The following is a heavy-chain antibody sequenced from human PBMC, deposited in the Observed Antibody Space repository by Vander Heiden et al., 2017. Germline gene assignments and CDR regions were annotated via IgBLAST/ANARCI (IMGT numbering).Heavy chain of an antibody. Sequence: EVQLVESGGGLIKPGGSLRLSCAAPGFPCSSFSMTWVRQAPGKGLEWVSFISSSSSYIYYADAVKGRFTISRDNAKKSLYLKMKSMRAEDTAVYYFAAARSSGYPTVPWGQGTLVTVSS. CDR1: GFPCSSFS. CDR2: ISSSSSYI. D-gene: IGHD3-22*01. V-gene: IGHV3-21*01. J-gene: IGHJ5*02. CDR3: AAARSSGYPTVP.